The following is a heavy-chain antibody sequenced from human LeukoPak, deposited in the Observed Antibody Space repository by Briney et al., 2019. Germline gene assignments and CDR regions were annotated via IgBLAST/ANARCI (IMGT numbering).Heavy chain of an antibody. Sequence: GGSLRLSCAASGFTFSSYTMNWVRQAPGKGLEWASSISSSSRYIYYADSVRGQFTISRDNAKNSLYLQMNSLRAEDTAVYYCARGSEYCSGGTCYLNWFDHWGQGTLVTVSS. J-gene: IGHJ5*02. CDR2: ISSSSRYI. D-gene: IGHD2-15*01. V-gene: IGHV3-21*01. CDR1: GFTFSSYT. CDR3: ARGSEYCSGGTCYLNWFDH.